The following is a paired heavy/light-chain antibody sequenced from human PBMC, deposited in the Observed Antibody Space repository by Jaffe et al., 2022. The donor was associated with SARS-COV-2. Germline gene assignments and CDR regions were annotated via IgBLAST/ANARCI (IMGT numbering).Heavy chain of an antibody. D-gene: IGHD6-19*01. CDR1: GGSFSGYS. J-gene: IGHJ5*02. CDR3: ARGRTRVLSSGWYGRAVWFDP. V-gene: IGHV4-34*01. CDR2: INHSGST. Sequence: QVQLQQWGAGLLKPSETLSLTCAVYGGSFSGYSWTWIRQPPGKGLEWIGEINHSGSTNYNPSLESRVTISEDTSKNQFSLRLSSVTAADMGVYYCARGRTRVLSSGWYGRAVWFDPWGQGTLVTVSS.
Light chain of an antibody. Sequence: DIVMTQSPDSLAVSLGERATVNCKSSQSVLYSSNNKNYLAWYQQKPGQPPKLLIYWASTRESGVPDRFSGSGSGTDFTLTISSLQAEDVAVYYCQQYYTTPPTFGQGTKVDIK. J-gene: IGKJ1*01. CDR3: QQYYTTPPT. CDR2: WAS. CDR1: QSVLYSSNNKNY. V-gene: IGKV4-1*01.